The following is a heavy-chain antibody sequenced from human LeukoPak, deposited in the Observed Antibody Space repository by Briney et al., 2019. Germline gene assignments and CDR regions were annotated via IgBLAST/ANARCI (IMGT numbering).Heavy chain of an antibody. CDR3: ARDRPSVAGTLYYGMDV. Sequence: PGGSLRLSCAASGFTFSSYSMNWVRQAPGKGLEWVSSISSSSSYIYYADSVKGRFTISRDNAKNSLYLQMNSLRAEDTAVYYCARDRPSVAGTLYYGMDVWGQGTTVTVSS. CDR2: ISSSSSYI. CDR1: GFTFSSYS. D-gene: IGHD6-19*01. J-gene: IGHJ6*02. V-gene: IGHV3-21*01.